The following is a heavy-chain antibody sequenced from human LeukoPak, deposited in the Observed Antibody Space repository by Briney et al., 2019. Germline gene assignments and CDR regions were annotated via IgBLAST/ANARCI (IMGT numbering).Heavy chain of an antibody. CDR2: INHSGST. V-gene: IGHV4-34*01. CDR3: ARHSSFLFDP. D-gene: IGHD3-22*01. CDR1: GGSFSGYY. J-gene: IGHJ5*02. Sequence: PSETLSLTCAVYGGSFSGYYWSWIRQPPGKGLEWIGEINHSGSTNYNPSLKSRVTISVDTSKNQFSLKLSSVTAADTTVYYCARHSSFLFDPWGRGTLVTVSS.